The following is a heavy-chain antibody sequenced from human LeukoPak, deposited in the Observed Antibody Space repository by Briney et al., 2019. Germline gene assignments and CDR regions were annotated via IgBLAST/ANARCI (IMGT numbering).Heavy chain of an antibody. CDR2: INPNTGGT. D-gene: IGHD3-3*01. J-gene: IGHJ4*02. CDR3: ARDPLRNYDFWSGYYAPYYFDY. Sequence: ASVKVSCKTSGYTFTGYYMHWVRQAPGQGLEWMGWINPNTGGTNYAQKFQGRVTMTRDTSISTAYMELSSLRSEDTAVYYCARDPLRNYDFWSGYYAPYYFDYWGQGTLVTVSS. CDR1: GYTFTGYY. V-gene: IGHV1-2*02.